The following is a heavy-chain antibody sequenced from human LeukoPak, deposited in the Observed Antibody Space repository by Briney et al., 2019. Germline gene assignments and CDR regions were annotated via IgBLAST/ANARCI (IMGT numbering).Heavy chain of an antibody. CDR1: GFMFSSYW. J-gene: IGHJ4*02. V-gene: IGHV3-7*03. CDR3: AKSSSHYGGAFDY. Sequence: GALRLSCAASGFMFSSYWMTWVRQAPGKGLEWVANMNQDGSENYYVDSVKGRFTISRDNAKNSLYLQMNSLRAEDMALYYCAKSSSHYGGAFDYWGQGTLVTVSS. CDR2: MNQDGSEN. D-gene: IGHD4-23*01.